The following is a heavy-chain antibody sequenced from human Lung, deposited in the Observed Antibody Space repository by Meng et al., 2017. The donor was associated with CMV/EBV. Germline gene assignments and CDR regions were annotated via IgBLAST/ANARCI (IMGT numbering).Heavy chain of an antibody. CDR1: GFTFSSYS. CDR3: FYYGSGNYPY. D-gene: IGHD3-10*01. J-gene: IGHJ4*02. V-gene: IGHV3-21*01. CDR2: ISSSSSYI. Sequence: EVQLVESGVGLVSPGVSLRLSCAASGFTFSSYSMNWVRQAPGKGLECVSSISSSSSYISYAASVKGQFTMSRDSAKNSLYLQMSSLGAEVTALYYCFYYGSGNYPYWGQGTLVTVSS.